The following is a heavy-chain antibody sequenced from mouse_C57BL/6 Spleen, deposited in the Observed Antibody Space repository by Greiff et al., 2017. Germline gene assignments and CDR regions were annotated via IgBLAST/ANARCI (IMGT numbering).Heavy chain of an antibody. J-gene: IGHJ3*01. Sequence: EVKLVESEGGLVQPGSSMKLSCTASGFTFSDYYMAWVRQVPEKGLEWVANINYDGSSTYYLDSLKSRFIISRDNAKNILYLQMSSLKSEDTATYYCARVELGLFAYWGQGTLVTVSA. V-gene: IGHV5-16*01. CDR2: INYDGSST. D-gene: IGHD4-1*01. CDR3: ARVELGLFAY. CDR1: GFTFSDYY.